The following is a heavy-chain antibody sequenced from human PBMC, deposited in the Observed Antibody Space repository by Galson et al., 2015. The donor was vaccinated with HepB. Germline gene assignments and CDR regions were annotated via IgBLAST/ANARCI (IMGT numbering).Heavy chain of an antibody. CDR2: INSDGSST. CDR3: AREEVATRWKSYGTYSYYYGMDV. CDR1: GFTFSSYW. J-gene: IGHJ6*02. D-gene: IGHD3-16*01. Sequence: SLRLSCAASGFTFSSYWMHWVRQAPGKGLVWVSRINSDGSSTSYADSVKGRFTISRDNAKNSLYLQMNSLRADDTAVYYCAREEVATRWKSYGTYSYYYGMDVWGQGTTVTVSS. V-gene: IGHV3-74*01.